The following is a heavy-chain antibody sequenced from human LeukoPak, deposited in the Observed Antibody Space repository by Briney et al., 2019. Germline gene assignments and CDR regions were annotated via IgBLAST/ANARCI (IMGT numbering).Heavy chain of an antibody. CDR2: IIPILGIA. CDR3: ARAPVDWLPSGMDV. Sequence: ASVKVSCKASGGTFSSYAISWVRQAPGQGLEWMGRIIPILGIANYAQKFQGRVTITADKSTSTAYMELSSLRSEDTAVYYCARAPVDWLPSGMDVWGQGTTVTVSS. D-gene: IGHD3-9*01. V-gene: IGHV1-69*04. J-gene: IGHJ6*02. CDR1: GGTFSSYA.